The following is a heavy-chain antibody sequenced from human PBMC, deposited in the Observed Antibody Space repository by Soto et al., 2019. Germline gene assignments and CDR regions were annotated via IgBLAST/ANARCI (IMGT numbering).Heavy chain of an antibody. CDR3: VGGQYYFDY. CDR1: GFPFTSDG. Sequence: QVQLVESGGGVVQPGRSLRLSCAASGFPFTSDGMLWVREGPDKGLEWVAIISYDGSDKYYADSVKGRFTISRDNSKNTLYLQMNSLRPEDTALYYCVGGQYYFDYRGQGTLVIVSS. V-gene: IGHV3-30*03. CDR2: ISYDGSDK. D-gene: IGHD3-10*01. J-gene: IGHJ4*02.